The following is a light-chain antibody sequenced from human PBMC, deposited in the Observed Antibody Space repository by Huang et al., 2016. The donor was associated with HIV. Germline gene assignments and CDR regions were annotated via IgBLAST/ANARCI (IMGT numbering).Light chain of an antibody. CDR1: QSVSSN. V-gene: IGKV3-15*01. Sequence: EIVMTQFPATLSVSPGERATLSCRASQSVSSNLAWYQQKPGQAPRILIYRASTRAVGIPDRFSGSGSGTEFTLTISSLQSEDFALYYCHQYNDWPPYTFGQGTKLEIK. J-gene: IGKJ2*01. CDR2: RAS. CDR3: HQYNDWPPYT.